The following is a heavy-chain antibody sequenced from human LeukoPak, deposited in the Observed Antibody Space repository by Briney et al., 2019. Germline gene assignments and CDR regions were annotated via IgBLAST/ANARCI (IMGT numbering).Heavy chain of an antibody. Sequence: PGGSLRLSCAASGFTFSSYWMHWVRQAPGKGLEWVAFIRYDGSNKYYADSVKGRFTISRDNSKNTLYLQMNSLRAEDTAVYYCAKDRGGSYYYYYYMDVWGKGTTVTISS. CDR2: IRYDGSNK. V-gene: IGHV3-30*02. D-gene: IGHD1-26*01. CDR1: GFTFSSYW. J-gene: IGHJ6*03. CDR3: AKDRGGSYYYYYYMDV.